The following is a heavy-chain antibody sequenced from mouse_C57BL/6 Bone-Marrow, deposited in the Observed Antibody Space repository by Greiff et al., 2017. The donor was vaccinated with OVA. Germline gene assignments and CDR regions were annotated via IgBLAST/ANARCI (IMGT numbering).Heavy chain of an antibody. CDR3: TSYGNFDY. J-gene: IGHJ2*01. V-gene: IGHV14-4*01. CDR1: GFNINDDY. CDR2: IDPENGDT. D-gene: IGHD2-1*01. Sequence: VQLQQSGAELVRPGASVKLSCTASGFNINDDYMHWVKQRPEQGLEWIGWIDPENGDTEYASKFQGKATITADTSSNTAYLPLSSLTSEDTAVYYCTSYGNFDYWGQGTTLTVSS.